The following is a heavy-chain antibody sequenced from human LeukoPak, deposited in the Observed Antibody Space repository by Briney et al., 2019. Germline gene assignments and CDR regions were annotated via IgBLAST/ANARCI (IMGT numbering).Heavy chain of an antibody. Sequence: GESLKISCQGSGYIFTSYWIGWVRQIPGKGLEWIGVIYPGDSDTRYSPSFEGQITISADKSITTAYLQWTSLKASDTAMYYCARAGVLDYWGQGTLVTVSS. CDR2: IYPGDSDT. CDR1: GYIFTSYW. CDR3: ARAGVLDY. V-gene: IGHV5-51*01. J-gene: IGHJ4*02.